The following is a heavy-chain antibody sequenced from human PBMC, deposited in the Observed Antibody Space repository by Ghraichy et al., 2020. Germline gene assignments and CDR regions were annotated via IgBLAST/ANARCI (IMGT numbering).Heavy chain of an antibody. CDR1: GFTFSSYS. D-gene: IGHD1-26*01. Sequence: GGSLRLSCAASGFTFSSYSMNWVRQAPGKGLEWVSYISSSSSTIYYADSVKGRFTISRDNAKNSLYLQMNSLRDEDTAVYYCARDPWKIVGATKSYFDYWGQGTLVTVSS. CDR3: ARDPWKIVGATKSYFDY. V-gene: IGHV3-48*02. J-gene: IGHJ4*02. CDR2: ISSSSSTI.